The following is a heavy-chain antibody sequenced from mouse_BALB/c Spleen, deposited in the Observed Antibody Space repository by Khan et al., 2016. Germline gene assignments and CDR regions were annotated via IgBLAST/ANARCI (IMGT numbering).Heavy chain of an antibody. V-gene: IGHV3-2*02. J-gene: IGHJ4*01. Sequence: EVQLQESGPGLVKPSQSLSLTCTVTGYSITSDYAWNWIRQFPGNKLEWMGYISYSGSTSYNPSLKSRISITRDTSKNQFFLQLNSVTTEDTATYYCAVDYYGSSYAFYAMDYWGQGTSVTVSS. CDR3: AVDYYGSSYAFYAMDY. D-gene: IGHD1-1*01. CDR1: GYSITSDYA. CDR2: ISYSGST.